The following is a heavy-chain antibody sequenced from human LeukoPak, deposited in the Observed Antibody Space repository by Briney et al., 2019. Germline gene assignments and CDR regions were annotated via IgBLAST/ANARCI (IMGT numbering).Heavy chain of an antibody. Sequence: PGGSLRLSCAASGFTFSNYGLSWVRQAPGKGLEWVSGITGSGGSTYYADSVKGRFTISRDNSKNTLYLQMNSLRAEDTAVYYCAKDGDSSGYDFDYWGQGTLVTVSS. CDR3: AKDGDSSGYDFDY. V-gene: IGHV3-23*01. J-gene: IGHJ4*02. CDR2: ITGSGGST. D-gene: IGHD3-22*01. CDR1: GFTFSNYG.